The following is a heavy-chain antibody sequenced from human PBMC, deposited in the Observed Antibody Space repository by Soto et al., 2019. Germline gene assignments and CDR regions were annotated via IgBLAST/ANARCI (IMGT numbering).Heavy chain of an antibody. CDR3: ARGLRYCTNGVCYEIFDY. CDR2: MNPNSGNT. V-gene: IGHV1-8*01. CDR1: GYTCTIYD. J-gene: IGHJ4*02. D-gene: IGHD2-8*01. Sequence: ASVKVSCKASGYTCTIYDINCVLQATLQWLEWMGWMNPNSGNTGYAQKFQGRVTMTRNTSISTAYMELSSLRSEDTAVYYCARGLRYCTNGVCYEIFDYWGQGTLVTVSS.